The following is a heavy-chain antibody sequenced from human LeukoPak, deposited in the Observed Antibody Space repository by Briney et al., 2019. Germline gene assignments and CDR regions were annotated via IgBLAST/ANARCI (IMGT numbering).Heavy chain of an antibody. CDR1: GFTFSSYW. D-gene: IGHD1-26*01. J-gene: IGHJ4*02. CDR2: IKQDGSEE. V-gene: IGHV3-7*01. CDR3: ARGSSAGASFRHDY. Sequence: GGSLRLSCAASGFTFSSYWMSWVRQAPGKGLEWVANIKQDGSEENFVDSVKGRFTISGDNAKKSLYLQMNSLRAEDTAVYYCARGSSAGASFRHDYWGQGTLVTVSS.